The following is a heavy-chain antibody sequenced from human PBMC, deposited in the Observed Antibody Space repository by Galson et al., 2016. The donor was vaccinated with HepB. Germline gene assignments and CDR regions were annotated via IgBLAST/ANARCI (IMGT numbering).Heavy chain of an antibody. V-gene: IGHV3-13*01. J-gene: IGHJ6*02. CDR2: IGSTGDT. Sequence: SLRLSCAASGFTFRNHDMHWVRQATGKGLEWVSAIGSTGDTYYSGSVKGRFTISREKAEKSVSLQMKSLRAGDTAVYYCARALNSSSPYGRRYYGLDVWGQGTRSPSP. D-gene: IGHD6-13*01. CDR1: GFTFRNHD. CDR3: ARALNSSSPYGRRYYGLDV.